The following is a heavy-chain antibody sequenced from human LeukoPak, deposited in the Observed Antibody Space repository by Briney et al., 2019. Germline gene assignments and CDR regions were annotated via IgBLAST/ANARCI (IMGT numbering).Heavy chain of an antibody. V-gene: IGHV4-4*02. J-gene: IGHJ4*02. Sequence: SETLSLTRDVSGGSISATNWWTWVRQPPGGGLEWIGEVHLNGRTHYSPSLESRVTMSADMSENHISLQLTSVTAADTAVYYCAREGGFYRPLDYSGPGTLVSVSS. CDR1: GGSISATNW. CDR2: VHLNGRT. D-gene: IGHD2/OR15-2a*01. CDR3: AREGGFYRPLDY.